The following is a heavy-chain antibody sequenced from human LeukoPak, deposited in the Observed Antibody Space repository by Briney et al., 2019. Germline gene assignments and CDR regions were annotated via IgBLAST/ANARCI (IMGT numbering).Heavy chain of an antibody. D-gene: IGHD1-1*01. V-gene: IGHV3-23*01. J-gene: IGHJ4*02. Sequence: GGSLRLSCEAAGFSFRDYPMGWVRRASGKRLEWVSGISAGADVIFYADPVKGRFTISRDNSKNTLYLQMNSLRAEDTAVYYCARPRHREKGLYTWGQGTLVTVSS. CDR3: ARPRHREKGLYT. CDR1: GFSFRDYP. CDR2: ISAGADVI.